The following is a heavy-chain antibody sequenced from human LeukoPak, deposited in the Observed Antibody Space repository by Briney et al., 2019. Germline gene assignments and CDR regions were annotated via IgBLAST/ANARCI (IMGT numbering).Heavy chain of an antibody. CDR2: IRYDGSNK. D-gene: IGHD5-24*01. CDR1: GFTFSSYG. V-gene: IGHV3-30*02. Sequence: GGSLRLSCAASGFTFSSYGMYWVRQAPGKGLEWVAFIRYDGSNKYYADSVKGRFTVSRDNSKNTLYLQMNSLRAEDTAVYYCAKQRSFRYYYYMDVWGKGTTVTVSS. J-gene: IGHJ6*03. CDR3: AKQRSFRYYYYMDV.